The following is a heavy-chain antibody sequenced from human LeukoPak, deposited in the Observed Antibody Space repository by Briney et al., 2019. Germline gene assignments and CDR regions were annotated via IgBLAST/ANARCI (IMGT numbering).Heavy chain of an antibody. CDR1: GFTFSSYA. D-gene: IGHD6-13*01. CDR3: ARGGIYSSSWYYFDY. V-gene: IGHV3-30*04. Sequence: GGSLRLSCAASGFTFSSYAMHWVRQAPGKGLEWVAVISYDGSNKYYADSVKGRLTISRDNSKNTLYLQMNSLRAEDTAVYYCARGGIYSSSWYYFDYWGQGTLVTVSS. CDR2: ISYDGSNK. J-gene: IGHJ4*02.